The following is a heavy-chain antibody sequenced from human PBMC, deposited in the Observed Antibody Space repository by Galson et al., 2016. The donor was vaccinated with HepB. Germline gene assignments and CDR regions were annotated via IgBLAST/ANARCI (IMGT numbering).Heavy chain of an antibody. J-gene: IGHJ2*01. Sequence: SLRLSCAASGFMFSSHWMSWVRRAPGRGLEWVANIKEDGSDEKYVDIVKGRFTISRDNAKNSVYLQMNSLGAGDTAGYYCAREYCGGSSTCSGGYFFDPWGRGTLVSISS. D-gene: IGHD2-21*01. CDR2: IKEDGSDE. CDR1: GFMFSSHW. V-gene: IGHV3-7*01. CDR3: AREYCGGSSTCSGGYFFDP.